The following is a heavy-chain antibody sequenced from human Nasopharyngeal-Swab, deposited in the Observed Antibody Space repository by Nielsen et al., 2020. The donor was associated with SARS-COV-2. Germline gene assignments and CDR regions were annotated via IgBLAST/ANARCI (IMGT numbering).Heavy chain of an antibody. D-gene: IGHD3-22*01. CDR3: ARRRYYDSSGYYHKSAFDI. V-gene: IGHV5-51*01. CDR2: IYGDSDT. Sequence: GGSLRLSCKGSGYSFTSYWIGWVRQMPGKGLEWMGIIYGDSDTRYSPSFQGQVTISADKSISTAYLQWSSLKASDTAMYYCARRRYYDSSGYYHKSAFDIWGQGTMVTVSS. J-gene: IGHJ3*02. CDR1: GYSFTSYW.